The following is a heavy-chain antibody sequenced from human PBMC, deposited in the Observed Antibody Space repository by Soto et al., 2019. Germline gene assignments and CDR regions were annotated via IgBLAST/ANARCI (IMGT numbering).Heavy chain of an antibody. Sequence: SETLSLTCAVYGGSFSGYYWTWIRQPPGTGLEWIGEINHSGSTNYNPSLKSRVTISVDTSKNQFSLKLTSVTAADTAVYYCARDKITGVCDYWGKGTLVIVSS. D-gene: IGHD2-8*02. CDR2: INHSGST. CDR3: ARDKITGVCDY. CDR1: GGSFSGYY. J-gene: IGHJ4*02. V-gene: IGHV4-34*01.